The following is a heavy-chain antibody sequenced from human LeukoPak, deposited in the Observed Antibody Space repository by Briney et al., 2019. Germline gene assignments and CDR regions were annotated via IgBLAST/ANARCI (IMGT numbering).Heavy chain of an antibody. J-gene: IGHJ6*04. V-gene: IGHV4-30-2*01. CDR1: GGSISSGGYS. CDR3: ARGGRRISDYGMDV. D-gene: IGHD1-26*01. Sequence: PSETLSLTCAVSGGSISSGGYSWSWIRQPPGKGLEWIGYIYHSGSTYYNPSLKSRVTISVDRSKNQFSLKLRSVTAADTAVYYCARGGRRISDYGMDVWGKGTTVTVSS. CDR2: IYHSGST.